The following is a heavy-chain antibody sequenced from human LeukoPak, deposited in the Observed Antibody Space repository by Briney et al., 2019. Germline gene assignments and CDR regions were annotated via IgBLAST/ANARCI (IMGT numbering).Heavy chain of an antibody. CDR3: ARDQEVATLYFDY. D-gene: IGHD5-12*01. V-gene: IGHV1-69*04. CDR2: IIPIFGIA. J-gene: IGHJ4*02. Sequence: SVKVSCKASGGTFRSYAISWVRQAPGQGLEWMGRIIPIFGIANYAQKFQGRVTITADKSTSTAYMELSSLRSEDTAVYYCARDQEVATLYFDYWGQGTLVTVSS. CDR1: GGTFRSYA.